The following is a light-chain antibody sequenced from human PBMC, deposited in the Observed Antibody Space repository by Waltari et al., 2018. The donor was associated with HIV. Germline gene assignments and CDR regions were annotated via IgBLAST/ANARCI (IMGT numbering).Light chain of an antibody. CDR2: GNS. Sequence: QSVLPQPPSVSAAPGQRVTIPCTARSPNIGAGYDIHLYQQRPVTAPKLLIYGNSNRRAGVPDRFSGSKSGTSASLAITGLQAEDEADYYCQSYDSSLSGLYVFGTGTKVTVL. CDR1: SPNIGAGYD. V-gene: IGLV1-40*01. CDR3: QSYDSSLSGLYV. J-gene: IGLJ1*01.